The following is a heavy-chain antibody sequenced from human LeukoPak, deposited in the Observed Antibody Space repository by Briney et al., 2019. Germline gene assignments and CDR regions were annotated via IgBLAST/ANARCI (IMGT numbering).Heavy chain of an antibody. CDR2: FDPEDGET. CDR3: ATLRYYYYGMDV. Sequence: ASVKVSCKVSGYTLAELSMHWVRQAPGKGLEWMGGFDPEDGETIYAQKFQGRVTMTEDTSTDTAYMELSSLRSEDTAVYYCATLRYYYYGMDVWGQGTTVIVSS. CDR1: GYTLAELS. J-gene: IGHJ6*02. V-gene: IGHV1-24*01.